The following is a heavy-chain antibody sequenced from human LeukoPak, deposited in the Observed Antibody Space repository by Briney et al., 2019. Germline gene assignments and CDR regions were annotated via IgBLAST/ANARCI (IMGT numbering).Heavy chain of an antibody. D-gene: IGHD5-18*01. CDR1: GFTFSNYV. CDR2: ISYDGSNK. Sequence: GGSLRLSCAASGFTFSNYVIHWVRQAPGKGLEWVAVISYDGSNKYYADSVKGRFTISRDNSKNTLYLQMNSLRAEDTAVYYCARDCEIGYSYGLCWGQGTLVTVSS. V-gene: IGHV3-30-3*01. J-gene: IGHJ4*02. CDR3: ARDCEIGYSYGLC.